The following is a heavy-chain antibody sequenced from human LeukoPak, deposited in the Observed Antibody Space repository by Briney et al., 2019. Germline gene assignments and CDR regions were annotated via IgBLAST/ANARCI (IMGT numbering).Heavy chain of an antibody. CDR2: IYYSGST. Sequence: PSETLSLTCTVSGGSISSYYWSWIRQPPGKGLEWIGYIYYSGSTNYNPPLKSRVTISVDTSKNQFSLKLSSVTAADTAVYYCATHSGSYGGADYWGQGTLVTVSS. CDR3: ATHSGSYGGADY. J-gene: IGHJ4*02. CDR1: GGSISSYY. D-gene: IGHD1-26*01. V-gene: IGHV4-59*01.